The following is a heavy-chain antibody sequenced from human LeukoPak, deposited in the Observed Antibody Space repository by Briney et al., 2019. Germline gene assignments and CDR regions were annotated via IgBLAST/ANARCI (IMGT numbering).Heavy chain of an antibody. Sequence: SVKVSCKASGGTFSSYAISWVRQAPGQGLEWMGRIIPIFGTANYAQRFQGRVTITTDGSTSTAYMELSSLRSEDPAVYYCARDPPFWSGYLSDYWGQGTLVTVSS. V-gene: IGHV1-69*05. D-gene: IGHD3-3*01. J-gene: IGHJ4*02. CDR2: IIPIFGTA. CDR1: GGTFSSYA. CDR3: ARDPPFWSGYLSDY.